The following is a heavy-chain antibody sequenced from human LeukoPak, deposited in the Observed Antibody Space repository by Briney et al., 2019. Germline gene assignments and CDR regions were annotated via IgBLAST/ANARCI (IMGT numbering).Heavy chain of an antibody. Sequence: SETLSLTCTVSGGSISSGSYYWGWIRQTPGKGLEWIGNIFYSGRTYYKPSLKSRVTISVDTSKNQFSLELNSVTATDTAVYYCARRGVYGSGSYFGYWGQGTLVTVSS. V-gene: IGHV4-39*01. CDR1: GGSISSGSYY. D-gene: IGHD3-10*01. CDR2: IFYSGRT. CDR3: ARRGVYGSGSYFGY. J-gene: IGHJ4*02.